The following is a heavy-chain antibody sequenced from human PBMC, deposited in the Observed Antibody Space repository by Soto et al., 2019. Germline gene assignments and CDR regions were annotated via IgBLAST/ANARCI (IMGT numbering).Heavy chain of an antibody. D-gene: IGHD3-22*01. CDR3: ARRYYDSSGYYYGMDV. CDR1: GYTFTSYG. CDR2: IIPIFGTA. Sequence: SVKVYCRASGYTFTSYGISWVRQAPGQGLEWMGGIIPIFGTANYAQKFQGRVTITADESTSTAYMELSSLRSEDTAVYYCARRYYDSSGYYYGMDVWGQGTTVTVSS. V-gene: IGHV1-69*01. J-gene: IGHJ6*02.